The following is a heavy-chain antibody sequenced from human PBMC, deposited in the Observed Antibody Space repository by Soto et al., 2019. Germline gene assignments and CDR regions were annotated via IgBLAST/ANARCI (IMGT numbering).Heavy chain of an antibody. CDR1: GFTFSDYY. J-gene: IGHJ5*02. CDR3: ARAYWGDTAMVLVFGWFDP. Sequence: GGSLRLSCAASGFTFSDYYMSWIRQAPGKGLEWVSYISSSGSTIYYADSVKGRFTISRDNAKNSLYLQMNSLRAEDTAVYYCARAYWGDTAMVLVFGWFDPWGQGTLVTVSS. V-gene: IGHV3-11*01. D-gene: IGHD5-18*01. CDR2: ISSSGSTI.